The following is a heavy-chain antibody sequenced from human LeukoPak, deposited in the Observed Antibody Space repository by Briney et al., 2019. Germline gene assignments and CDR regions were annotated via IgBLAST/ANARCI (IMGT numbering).Heavy chain of an antibody. J-gene: IGHJ4*02. V-gene: IGHV3-74*01. Sequence: GGSLRLSCAASGFTFSSSWMHWVRQAPGKGLEWVSRVNSDGSSTTYANSVKGRFTISRDNAKNTLYLQMNSLRAEDTAVYYCARVVGDYDSGGYSWFDFWGQGALVTVSS. D-gene: IGHD3-22*01. CDR1: GFTFSSSW. CDR2: VNSDGSST. CDR3: ARVVGDYDSGGYSWFDF.